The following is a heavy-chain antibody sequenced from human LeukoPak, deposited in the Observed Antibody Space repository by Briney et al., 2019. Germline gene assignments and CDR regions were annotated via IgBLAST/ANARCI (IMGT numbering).Heavy chain of an antibody. J-gene: IGHJ6*03. CDR1: GGSISSYY. V-gene: IGHV4-59*01. Sequence: SETLSLTCTVSGGSISSYYWSWIRQPPGKGLEWIGYIYYSGNTNYNPSLKSRVTISVDTSKNQFSLKLSSVTAADTAVYYCARGLFIAARPGYYYYYMDVWGKGTTVTVSS. D-gene: IGHD6-13*01. CDR3: ARGLFIAARPGYYYYYMDV. CDR2: IYYSGNT.